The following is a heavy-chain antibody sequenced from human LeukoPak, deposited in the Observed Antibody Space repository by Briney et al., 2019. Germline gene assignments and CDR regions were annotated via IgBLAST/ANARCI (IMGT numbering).Heavy chain of an antibody. V-gene: IGHV1-2*02. J-gene: IGHJ3*01. CDR1: VFAFTTYY. Sequence: ASVTVSFKPSVFAFTTYYIYWVGQAPGQGREWVGGINPNSGGTKNAQRFRDRMIMTRETYINKDYMEMRRRTYDDTARYYCATDRAHVGTMVYVFYFWGQGTMVTVSS. CDR3: ATDRAHVGTMVYVFYF. D-gene: IGHD5-12*01. CDR2: INPNSGGT.